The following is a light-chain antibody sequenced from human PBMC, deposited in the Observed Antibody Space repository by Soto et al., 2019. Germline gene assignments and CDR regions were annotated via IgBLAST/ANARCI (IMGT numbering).Light chain of an antibody. J-gene: IGKJ1*01. CDR1: QSIRSF. CDR2: AAS. Sequence: DIQMTQSPSSLSASVGDRVTITCRASQSIRSFLNWFQQKPGKAPKLLIYAASNLQSGVPSRFSGSGSGTDFTLNISSLQPEDFATYYCQQSYIPRTFGQGTKVDIX. CDR3: QQSYIPRT. V-gene: IGKV1-39*01.